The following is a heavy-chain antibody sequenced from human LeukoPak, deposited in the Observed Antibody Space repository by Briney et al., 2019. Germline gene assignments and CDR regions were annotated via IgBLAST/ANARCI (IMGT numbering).Heavy chain of an antibody. V-gene: IGHV4-59*01. CDR1: GGTISTYY. D-gene: IGHD6-13*01. J-gene: IGHJ4*02. Sequence: PSETLSLTCTVSGGTISTYYWSWIRQPPGKGLEWIGYIYYSGSTNYNPSLKSRVTISVDTSKNQFSLKLSSVTAADTAVYYCARRQYSSSWYFDYWGQGTLLTVSS. CDR2: IYYSGST. CDR3: ARRQYSSSWYFDY.